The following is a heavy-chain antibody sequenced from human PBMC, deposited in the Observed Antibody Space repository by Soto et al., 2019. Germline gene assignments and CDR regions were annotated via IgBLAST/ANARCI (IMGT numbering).Heavy chain of an antibody. Sequence: QLQLQESGPGLVKPSETLSLTCTVSGGSISSSSYYWGWIRQPPGKGLEWIGSIYYSGSTYYNPSLKSRVTISVDTSKNQFSLKLSSVTAADTAVYYCARHDGPPVFTVSWGQGTMVTVSS. V-gene: IGHV4-39*01. D-gene: IGHD4-4*01. CDR1: GGSISSSSYY. J-gene: IGHJ3*01. CDR2: IYYSGST. CDR3: ARHDGPPVFTVS.